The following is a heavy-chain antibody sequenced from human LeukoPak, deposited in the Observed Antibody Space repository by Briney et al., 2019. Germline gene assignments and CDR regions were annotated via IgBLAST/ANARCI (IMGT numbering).Heavy chain of an antibody. CDR1: GGTFNSYP. D-gene: IGHD2-15*01. V-gene: IGHV1-69*13. J-gene: IGHJ1*01. CDR3: ASIGAATG. CDR2: IIPIAGTA. Sequence: SVKVSCKASGGTFNSYPVSWVRQAPGQGLEWMGGIIPIAGTANYAQKFQGRVTITADESTSTAYMELSSLRSEDTAVYYCASIGAATGWGQGTLVTVSS.